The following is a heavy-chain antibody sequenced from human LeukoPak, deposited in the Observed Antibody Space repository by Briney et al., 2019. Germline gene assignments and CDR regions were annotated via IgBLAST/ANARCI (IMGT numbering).Heavy chain of an antibody. D-gene: IGHD6-19*01. CDR3: AKQGTSGWYNWFDP. V-gene: IGHV3-30*18. Sequence: HPGGSLRLSCAASGFTFSSYGMHWVRQAPGKGLEWVAVISYDGSNKYYADSVKGRFTISRDNSKNTLYLQMNSLRAEDTAVYYCAKQGTSGWYNWFDPWGQGTLVTVSS. J-gene: IGHJ5*02. CDR2: ISYDGSNK. CDR1: GFTFSSYG.